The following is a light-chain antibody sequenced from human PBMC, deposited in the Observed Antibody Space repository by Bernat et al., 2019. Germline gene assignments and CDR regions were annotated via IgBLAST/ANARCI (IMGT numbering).Light chain of an antibody. Sequence: QSALTQPASVSGSPGQSITISCTGTSNDVGKYNLVSWYQQYPGKAPKVMIFEVNKRPSGVSIRFSGSESGNTASLTISGLQAEDEADYHCCSYAGSSTLVFGGGTKLTVL. CDR1: SNDVGKYNL. CDR3: CSYAGSSTLV. CDR2: EVN. V-gene: IGLV2-23*02. J-gene: IGLJ3*02.